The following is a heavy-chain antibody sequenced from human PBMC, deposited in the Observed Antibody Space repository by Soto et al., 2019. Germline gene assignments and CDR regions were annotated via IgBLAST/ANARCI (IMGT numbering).Heavy chain of an antibody. CDR3: AIGYGEYASWDY. CDR2: IKQDGSEK. J-gene: IGHJ4*02. D-gene: IGHD4-17*01. Sequence: EVQLVESGGGLVQPGGSLRLSCAASGFTFSSYWMSWVRQAPGKGLEWVANIKQDGSEKYYVDSVKGRFTISRDNAKNSLYLQIISVRAEDTAVYYCAIGYGEYASWDYWGQGTLVTVSS. CDR1: GFTFSSYW. V-gene: IGHV3-7*01.